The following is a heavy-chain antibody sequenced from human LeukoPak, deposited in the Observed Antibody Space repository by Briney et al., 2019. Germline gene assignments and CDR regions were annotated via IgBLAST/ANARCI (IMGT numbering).Heavy chain of an antibody. V-gene: IGHV3-30*03. D-gene: IGHD5-18*01. CDR1: GFPFNIYG. J-gene: IGHJ4*02. CDR2: ISFDGGVR. CDR3: LTEDTPTVYDY. Sequence: GGSLRLSCAASGFPFNIYGLHWVRQAPGKGLEWVALISFDGGVRYYADSVKGRFTISRDNSKNTLYLQMNSLRSEDSAVYYCLTEDTPTVYDYWGQGTLVTVSS.